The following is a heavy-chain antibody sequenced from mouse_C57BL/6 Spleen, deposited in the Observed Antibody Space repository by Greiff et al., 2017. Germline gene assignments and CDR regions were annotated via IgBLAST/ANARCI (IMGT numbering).Heavy chain of an antibody. CDR3: ARDITLYYFDY. D-gene: IGHD1-1*01. J-gene: IGHJ2*01. CDR2: INPNNGGT. V-gene: IGHV1-26*01. Sequence: EVQLQQSGPELVKPGASVKISCKASGYTFTDYYMNWVKQSHGKSLEWIGDINPNNGGTSYNQKFKGKATLTVDKSSSTAYMELRSLTSEDSAVYYCARDITLYYFDYWGQGTTLTVSS. CDR1: GYTFTDYY.